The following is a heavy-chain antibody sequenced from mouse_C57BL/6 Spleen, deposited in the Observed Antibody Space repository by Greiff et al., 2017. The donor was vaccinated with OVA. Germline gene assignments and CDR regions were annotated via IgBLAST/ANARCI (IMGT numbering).Heavy chain of an antibody. V-gene: IGHV5-17*01. CDR2: ISSGSSTI. D-gene: IGHD2-10*02. J-gene: IGHJ4*01. CDR3: ATYGNYLYYAMDY. CDR1: GFTFSDYG. Sequence: DVMLVESGGGLVKPGGSLKLSCAASGFTFSDYGMHWVRQAPEKGLEWVAYISSGSSTIYYADTVKGRFTISRDNAKNTLFLQMTSLRSEDTAMYYCATYGNYLYYAMDYWGQGTSVTVSS.